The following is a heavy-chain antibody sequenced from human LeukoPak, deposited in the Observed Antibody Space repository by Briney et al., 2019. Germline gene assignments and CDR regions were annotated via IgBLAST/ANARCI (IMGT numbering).Heavy chain of an antibody. V-gene: IGHV4-30-4*01. Sequence: SQTLSLTCTVSGGSISSGDYYWSWIRQPPGKGLEWIGYIYYSGSTYYNPSLKSRVTISVDTSKNQFSLKLSSVTAADTAVYYCARVVVVVAAPYGMDVWGQGTTVTVSS. CDR3: ARVVVVVAAPYGMDV. D-gene: IGHD2-15*01. CDR1: GGSISSGDYY. J-gene: IGHJ6*02. CDR2: IYYSGST.